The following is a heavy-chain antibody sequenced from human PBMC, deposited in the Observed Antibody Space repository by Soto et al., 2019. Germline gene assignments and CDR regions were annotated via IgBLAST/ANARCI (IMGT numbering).Heavy chain of an antibody. CDR3: ARGRYGGNFDY. CDR2: IHHSGTT. J-gene: IGHJ4*02. V-gene: IGHV4-38-2*01. Sequence: PSETLSLTCGVSDSSINSNYYWLWIRQPPGKGLEWIGAIHHSGTTYYTPSLKSRVTISMDMSKNHFSLRLTSVTAADTAVYYCARGRYGGNFDYWGQGTPVTVSS. CDR1: DSSINSNYY. D-gene: IGHD4-17*01.